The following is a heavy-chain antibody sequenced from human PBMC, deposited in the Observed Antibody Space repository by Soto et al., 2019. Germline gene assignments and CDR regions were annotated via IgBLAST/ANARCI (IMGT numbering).Heavy chain of an antibody. J-gene: IGHJ4*02. V-gene: IGHV3-23*01. D-gene: IGHD5-18*01. CDR3: AKDLSSYGPSDY. CDR1: VFTCSSYA. CDR2: ISGSGGST. Sequence: WWSLRLSCSASVFTCSSYAMSWFRQAPGKGLEWVSAISGSGGSTYYADSVKGRFTISRDNSKNTLYLQMNSLRAEDTAVYYCAKDLSSYGPSDYWGQGTLVTVSS.